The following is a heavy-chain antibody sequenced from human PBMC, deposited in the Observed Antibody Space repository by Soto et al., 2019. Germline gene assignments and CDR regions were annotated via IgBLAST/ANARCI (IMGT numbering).Heavy chain of an antibody. J-gene: IGHJ4*02. Sequence: ASVKVSCKASGYTFTSYGISWVRQAPGQGLEWMGWISAYNGNTNYAQKLQGRVTMTTDTSTSTAYMELRSLRSDDTAVYYCARDSDILTGYYHDTTIDYWGQGTLVTVSS. CDR1: GYTFTSYG. D-gene: IGHD3-9*01. CDR2: ISAYNGNT. CDR3: ARDSDILTGYYHDTTIDY. V-gene: IGHV1-18*01.